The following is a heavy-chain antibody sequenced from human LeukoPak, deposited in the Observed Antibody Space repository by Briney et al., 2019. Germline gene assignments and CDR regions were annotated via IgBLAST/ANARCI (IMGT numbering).Heavy chain of an antibody. CDR2: VYHSGST. J-gene: IGHJ3*01. V-gene: IGHV4-39*02. Sequence: PSETLSLTCTVSGGSISSGGYYWSWIRQIPGKGLEWIGEVYHSGSTDYNPSLKSRITISIDTSKSHFSLKLSSVTVADTAVYYCARGGAVNGFDVWGQGTRVTVSS. CDR1: GGSISSGGYY. D-gene: IGHD6-19*01. CDR3: ARGGAVNGFDV.